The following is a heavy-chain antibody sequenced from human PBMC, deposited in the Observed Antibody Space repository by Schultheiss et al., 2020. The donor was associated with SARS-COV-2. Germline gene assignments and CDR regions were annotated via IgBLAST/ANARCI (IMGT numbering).Heavy chain of an antibody. D-gene: IGHD5-24*01. CDR2: IYYSGST. Sequence: SETLSLTCTVSGGSISSGGYYWSWIRQHPGKGLEWIGYIYYSGSTYYNPSLKSRVTISLDTSKNQFSLKLNSVTAADTAVYYCARSPTITKAGDFYYFDYWGQGTLVTVSS. CDR1: GGSISSGGYY. V-gene: IGHV4-31*03. J-gene: IGHJ4*02. CDR3: ARSPTITKAGDFYYFDY.